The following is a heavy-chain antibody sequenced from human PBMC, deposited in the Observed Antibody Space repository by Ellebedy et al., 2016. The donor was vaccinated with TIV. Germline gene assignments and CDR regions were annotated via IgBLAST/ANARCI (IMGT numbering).Heavy chain of an antibody. CDR1: GFTLSSYT. J-gene: IGHJ5*02. CDR3: ASGVDYAPSRFDP. Sequence: GESLKISCAASGFTLSSYTMNWVRQPLGKGLEWVSSISNSGDYIHYADSVKGRFNISRDNAKSSLFLHMHRLRVEDTAVYYCASGVDYAPSRFDPWGQGTLVTVSS. D-gene: IGHD4-17*01. V-gene: IGHV3-21*01. CDR2: ISNSGDYI.